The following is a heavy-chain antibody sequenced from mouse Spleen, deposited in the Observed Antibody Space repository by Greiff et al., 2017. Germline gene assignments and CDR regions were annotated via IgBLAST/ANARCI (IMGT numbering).Heavy chain of an antibody. CDR1: GYTFTDYN. V-gene: IGHV1-18*01. J-gene: IGHJ2*01. D-gene: IGHD2-14*01. CDR2: INPNNGGT. CDR3: ARSNYRYEGTFYY. Sequence: VQLQQSGPELVKPGASVKIPCKASGYTFTDYNMDWVKQSHGKSLEWIGDINPNNGGTIYNQKFKGKATLTVDKSSSTAYMELRSLTSEDTAVYYCARSNYRYEGTFYYWGQGTTLTVSS.